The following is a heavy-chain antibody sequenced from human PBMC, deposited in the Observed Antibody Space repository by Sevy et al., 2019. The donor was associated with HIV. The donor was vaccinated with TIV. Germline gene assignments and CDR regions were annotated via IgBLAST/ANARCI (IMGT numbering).Heavy chain of an antibody. Sequence: GGSLRLSCAASGFTFSSYGMHWVRQAPGKGLEWVGRVSYDGSDKYYADSVKGRFTIFRDNSKNTLYVEMNSLRPEVTAVYFCAKDMVDCSGGDCYSGPVSPFDYWGQGTLVTVSS. CDR3: AKDMVDCSGGDCYSGPVSPFDY. J-gene: IGHJ4*02. V-gene: IGHV3-30*18. CDR2: VSYDGSDK. D-gene: IGHD2-15*01. CDR1: GFTFSSYG.